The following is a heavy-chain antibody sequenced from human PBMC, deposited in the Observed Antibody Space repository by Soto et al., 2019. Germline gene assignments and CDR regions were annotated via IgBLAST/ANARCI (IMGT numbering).Heavy chain of an antibody. CDR3: ARESDYVWGSYRPNFDY. D-gene: IGHD3-16*02. V-gene: IGHV4-30-4*01. Sequence: SSETLSLTCTVSGGSISSGDYYWSWTRQPPGKGLEWIGYIYYSGSTYYNPSLKSRVTISVDTSKNQFSLKLSSVTAADTAVYYCARESDYVWGSYRPNFDYWGQGTLVTVSS. J-gene: IGHJ4*02. CDR1: GGSISSGDYY. CDR2: IYYSGST.